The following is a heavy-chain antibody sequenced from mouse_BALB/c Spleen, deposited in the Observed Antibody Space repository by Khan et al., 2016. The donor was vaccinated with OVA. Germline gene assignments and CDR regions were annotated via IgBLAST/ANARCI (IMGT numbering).Heavy chain of an antibody. CDR2: ISSGSSTI. V-gene: IGHV5-17*02. J-gene: IGHJ4*01. Sequence: EVELVESGGGLVQPGGSRKLSCVASGFTFSSFGMHWVRQAPEKGLEWVAYISSGSSTIYYADTVKGRFTISRDNPKNTLFLQMTSLRSEDTAMDYCARPYYVSSSYAMDYWGQGTSVTVSS. D-gene: IGHD1-1*01. CDR1: GFTFSSFG. CDR3: ARPYYVSSSYAMDY.